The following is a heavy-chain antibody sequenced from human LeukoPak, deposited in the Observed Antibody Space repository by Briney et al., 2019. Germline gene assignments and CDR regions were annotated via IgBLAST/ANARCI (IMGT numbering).Heavy chain of an antibody. D-gene: IGHD3-16*02. V-gene: IGHV1-2*02. Sequence: GASVKVSCKASGYNFNEYFLHWVRQAPGQGLEWMGWINPNRGGTNYAQKFQGRVNMTRDTSTRTAYMELSGLIYDDTAVYYCARWGYRGNSGFFFLWGQGALVTVSS. CDR3: ARWGYRGNSGFFFL. CDR1: GYNFNEYF. J-gene: IGHJ4*02. CDR2: INPNRGGT.